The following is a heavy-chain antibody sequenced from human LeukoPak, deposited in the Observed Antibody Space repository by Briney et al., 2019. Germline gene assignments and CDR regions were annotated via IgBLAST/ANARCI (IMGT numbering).Heavy chain of an antibody. CDR3: ARDRRWTWYSYDFFGDNYYYYMDV. CDR1: GGSISSSSYH. J-gene: IGHJ6*03. V-gene: IGHV4-39*02. D-gene: IGHD3/OR15-3a*01. Sequence: PSETLSLTCTVSGGSISSSSYHWGWIRQSPGKGLEWIGSISYSGSTYNNPSLKSRVTISVDTSKNQFSLKLSSVTAADTAVYYCARDRRWTWYSYDFFGDNYYYYMDVWGKGTTVTISS. CDR2: ISYSGST.